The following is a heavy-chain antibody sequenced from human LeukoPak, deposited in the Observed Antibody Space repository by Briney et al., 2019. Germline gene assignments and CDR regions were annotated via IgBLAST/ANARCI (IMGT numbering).Heavy chain of an antibody. J-gene: IGHJ6*02. V-gene: IGHV3-30*04. CDR2: ISYDGSNK. D-gene: IGHD3-22*01. CDR3: ARDQGSYYDSSSPNLYGMDV. CDR1: GFTFSSYA. Sequence: GSLSLSCVASGFTFSSYAMHWVRQAPGKGLEWVAVISYDGSNKYSADSVKGRFTISRDNSKNTLYLQMNSLRAEDTAVYYCARDQGSYYDSSSPNLYGMDVWGQGTTVTVSS.